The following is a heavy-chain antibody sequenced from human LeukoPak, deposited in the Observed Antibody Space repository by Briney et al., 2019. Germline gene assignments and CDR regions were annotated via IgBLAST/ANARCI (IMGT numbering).Heavy chain of an antibody. CDR1: GDSISDKYW. J-gene: IGHJ3*01. CDR2: VYRSGGT. Sequence: SETLSLTCAVSGDSISDKYWWRWVRQFPDKGLEWIGEVYRSGGTSYNPSLKSRVTVSIDYSKNQFSLNLRSVTAAATAVYYCGRHANGDSSAAFDLWGQGTMVFVSS. CDR3: GRHANGDSSAAFDL. D-gene: IGHD2-8*01. V-gene: IGHV4-4*02.